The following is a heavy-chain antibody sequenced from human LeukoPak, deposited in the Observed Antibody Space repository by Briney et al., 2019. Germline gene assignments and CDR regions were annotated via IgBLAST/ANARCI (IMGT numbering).Heavy chain of an antibody. D-gene: IGHD4-23*01. J-gene: IGHJ4*02. CDR2: INWYGGST. CDR1: GCTFDDYG. Sequence: AGGSLRLSCAASGCTFDDYGMSWVRQAPAKGLDWVSGINWYGGSTAYADSVKGRFTISRDNAKNSLYLQMNSLRDEDTDLYYCARGEDYGGNDYYFDSWGQGTLVTVSS. CDR3: ARGEDYGGNDYYFDS. V-gene: IGHV3-20*04.